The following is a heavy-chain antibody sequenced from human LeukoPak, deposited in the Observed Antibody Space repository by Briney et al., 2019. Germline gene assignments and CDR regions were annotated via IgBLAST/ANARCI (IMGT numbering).Heavy chain of an antibody. Sequence: PGGSLRLSCAASGFTFSSYGMSWVRQAPGKGLEWVSAISGSGGSTYYADSVKGRFTISRDNSKNTLYLQMNSLRAEDTAVYYCAKDPTVTTYFDYWGQGTLVTVSS. CDR1: GFTFSSYG. D-gene: IGHD4-17*01. CDR2: ISGSGGST. J-gene: IGHJ4*02. V-gene: IGHV3-23*01. CDR3: AKDPTVTTYFDY.